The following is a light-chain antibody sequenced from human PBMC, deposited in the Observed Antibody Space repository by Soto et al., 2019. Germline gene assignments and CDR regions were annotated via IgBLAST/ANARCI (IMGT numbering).Light chain of an antibody. CDR1: QIVSSGY. CDR2: DAS. J-gene: IGKJ1*01. Sequence: EIVLTQTPATLSLSPGERATLSCGASQIVSSGYIAWYQQKPGLAPRLLIFDASRRASGTPDRFTGSGSGTDFTLTISRLEPEDFAVYYCQRYGTSPQTFGQGTQVDIK. V-gene: IGKV3D-20*01. CDR3: QRYGTSPQT.